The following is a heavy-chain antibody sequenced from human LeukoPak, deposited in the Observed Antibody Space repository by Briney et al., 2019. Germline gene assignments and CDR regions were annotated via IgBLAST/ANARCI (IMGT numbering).Heavy chain of an antibody. Sequence: SSETLSLTCTVSGGSIRSYYWSWIRQPPGKGLEWIGYIYYSGSTNYNPSLKSRVTISVDTSKNQFSLKLSSVTAADTAVYYCARALYYYDSSATSDYYYYMDVWGKGTTVTVSS. D-gene: IGHD3-22*01. V-gene: IGHV4-59*01. CDR1: GGSIRSYY. CDR3: ARALYYYDSSATSDYYYYMDV. CDR2: IYYSGST. J-gene: IGHJ6*03.